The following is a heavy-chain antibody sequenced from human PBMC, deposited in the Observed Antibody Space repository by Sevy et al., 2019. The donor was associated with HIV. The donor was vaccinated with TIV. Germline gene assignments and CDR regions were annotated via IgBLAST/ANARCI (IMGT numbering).Heavy chain of an antibody. CDR2: ISWDASNK. Sequence: RGSLRLSCAGSGFTFSGYGMHWVRQAPGKGLEWLAVISWDASNKYYADSVKGRFTISRDNSKNTLYLQMNSLRAEDTAVYYCAKRTIAGDHFDYWGQGTLVTVSS. CDR1: GFTFSGYG. J-gene: IGHJ4*02. V-gene: IGHV3-30*18. CDR3: AKRTIAGDHFDY. D-gene: IGHD7-27*01.